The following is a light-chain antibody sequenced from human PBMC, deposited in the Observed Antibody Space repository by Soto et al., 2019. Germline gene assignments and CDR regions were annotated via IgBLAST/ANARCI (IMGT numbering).Light chain of an antibody. CDR1: QSVSFSY. CDR3: HQYNHWLTWT. CDR2: GAS. V-gene: IGKV3-20*01. J-gene: IGKJ1*01. Sequence: EIVLTQSPGTLSLSPGARATLSCRASQSVSFSYVAWYQQKPGQAPRLLIYGASSRATGIPDRFSGSGSGTEFTLAVSSLQSEDVAVYYCHQYNHWLTWTFGQGTKVDIK.